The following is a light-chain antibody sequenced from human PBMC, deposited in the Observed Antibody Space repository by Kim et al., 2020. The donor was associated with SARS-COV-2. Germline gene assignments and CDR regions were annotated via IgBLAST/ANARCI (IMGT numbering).Light chain of an antibody. CDR2: DVS. Sequence: GQSITISCTGTSSDVGGYNYVSWYQQHPGRAPKLMIYDVSKRPSGVSNRFSGSKSVNTASLTISGLQAEDEADYYCSSYTSSITYVFGTGTKVTVL. V-gene: IGLV2-14*04. CDR1: SSDVGGYNY. J-gene: IGLJ1*01. CDR3: SSYTSSITYV.